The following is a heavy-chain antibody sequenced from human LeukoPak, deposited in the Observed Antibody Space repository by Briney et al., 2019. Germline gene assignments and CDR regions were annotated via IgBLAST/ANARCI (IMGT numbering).Heavy chain of an antibody. CDR3: ARRQQLTIYYYYGMDV. CDR1: GFTFSSYW. V-gene: IGHV3-7*01. D-gene: IGHD6-13*01. CDR2: IRQDGSEI. J-gene: IGHJ6*02. Sequence: HPGGSLRLSCAASGFTFSSYWMNWVRKAPGKGLEWVANIRQDGSEIYYVDSVKGRFTISRDNAKNSLYLQMNSLRVEDTAAYYCARRQQLTIYYYYGMDVWGQGTTVTVSS.